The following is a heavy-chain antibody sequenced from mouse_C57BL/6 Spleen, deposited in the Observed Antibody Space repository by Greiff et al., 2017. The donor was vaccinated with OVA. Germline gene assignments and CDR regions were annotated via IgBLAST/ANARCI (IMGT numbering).Heavy chain of an antibody. V-gene: IGHV1-47*01. J-gene: IGHJ3*01. CDR1: GYTFTTYP. CDR3: ARRGYDEEVFAY. D-gene: IGHD2-2*01. Sequence: VQLVESGAELVKPGASVKMSCKASGYTFTTYPIEWMKQNHGKSLEWIGNFHPYNDDTKYNEKFKGKATLTVEKSSSTVYLELSRLTSDDSAVYYCARRGYDEEVFAYWGQGTLVTVSA. CDR2: FHPYNDDT.